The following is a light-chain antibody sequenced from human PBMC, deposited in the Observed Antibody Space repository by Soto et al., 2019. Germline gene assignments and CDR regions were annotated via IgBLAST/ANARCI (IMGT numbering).Light chain of an antibody. CDR2: DVT. J-gene: IGLJ1*01. CDR1: HNDVGHENF. Sequence: QSVLAQPASVSGSPGQSITISCTGTHNDVGHENFVSWYQQHPDKVPKLIIYDVTRRASGVSSRFSASKSGNTAYLAISGLQADDEADYYCCSYRSDIPRFYVVGTG. V-gene: IGLV2-14*03. CDR3: CSYRSDIPRFYV.